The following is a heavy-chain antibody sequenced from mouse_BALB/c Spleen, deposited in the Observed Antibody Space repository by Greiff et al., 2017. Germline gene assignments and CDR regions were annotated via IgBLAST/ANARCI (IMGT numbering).Heavy chain of an antibody. Sequence: EVQLQQSGPELVQPGASVKVSCTASGFTFTDYNMYWVKQSPGKSLEWIGYIDPYNGGTSYNEKFKGKATLTVDKSSSPAFMHLNSLKYEESAVYYCAKSAGEGWLPDWGQGTTLTVSS. D-gene: IGHD2-3*01. J-gene: IGHJ2*01. V-gene: IGHV1S135*01. CDR3: AKSAGEGWLPD. CDR2: IDPYNGGT. CDR1: GFTFTDYN.